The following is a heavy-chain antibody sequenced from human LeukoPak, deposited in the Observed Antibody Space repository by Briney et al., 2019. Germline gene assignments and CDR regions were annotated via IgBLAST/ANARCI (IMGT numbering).Heavy chain of an antibody. Sequence: GGSLRLSCETSGFTFSSYGMHWARQAPGKGLEYVAAVSSNGGRTYYANSVKGRFSISRDNSRNTLYLQMGSLRAEDTAVYYCARAPTVTTWDYYMDVWGKGTTVTVSS. V-gene: IGHV3-64*01. CDR1: GFTFSSYG. D-gene: IGHD4-17*01. CDR3: ARAPTVTTWDYYMDV. J-gene: IGHJ6*03. CDR2: VSSNGGRT.